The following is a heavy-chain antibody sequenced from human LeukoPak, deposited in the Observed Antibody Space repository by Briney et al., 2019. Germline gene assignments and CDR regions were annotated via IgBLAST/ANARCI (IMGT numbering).Heavy chain of an antibody. D-gene: IGHD2-15*01. V-gene: IGHV3-23*01. Sequence: GGSLRLSCAASGFTFSSYAMTWVRLAPGQGLEWASSISGSGYSTSYADSVKGRFTISRDNSTNTLYLQMNSLRAEDTVVYYCAKYYCSGGSGYSPPFDYGGQGNLVTVSS. CDR2: ISGSGYST. J-gene: IGHJ4*02. CDR1: GFTFSSYA. CDR3: AKYYCSGGSGYSPPFDY.